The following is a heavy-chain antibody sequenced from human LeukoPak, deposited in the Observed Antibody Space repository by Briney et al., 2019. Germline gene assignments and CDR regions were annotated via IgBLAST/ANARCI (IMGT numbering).Heavy chain of an antibody. D-gene: IGHD3-22*01. CDR1: GGSISSYY. CDR2: IYTSGST. J-gene: IGHJ4*02. V-gene: IGHV4-4*09. Sequence: SETLSLTCTVSGGSISSYYWSWIRQPPGKGLEWIGYIYTSGSTNYNPSLKSRVTISVDTSKNQFSLKLSSVTAADTAVYYCARELSTYYYDSSGYYFDYWGQGTLVTVSS. CDR3: ARELSTYYYDSSGYYFDY.